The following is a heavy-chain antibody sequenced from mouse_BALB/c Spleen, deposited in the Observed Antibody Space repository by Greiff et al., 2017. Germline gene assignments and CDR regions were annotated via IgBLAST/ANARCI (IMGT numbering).Heavy chain of an antibody. V-gene: IGHV5-12-1*01. Sequence: EVQVVESGGGLVKPGGSLKLSCAASGFAFSSYDMSWVRQTPEKRLEWVAYISSGGGSTYYPDTVKGRFTISRDNAKNTLYLQMSSLKSEDTAMYYCARSSYGYGTWFAYWGQGTLVTVSA. CDR3: ARSSYGYGTWFAY. CDR1: GFAFSSYD. J-gene: IGHJ3*01. CDR2: ISSGGGST. D-gene: IGHD2-9*01.